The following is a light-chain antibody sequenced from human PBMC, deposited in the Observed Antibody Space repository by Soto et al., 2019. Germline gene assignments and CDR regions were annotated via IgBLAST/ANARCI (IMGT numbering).Light chain of an antibody. CDR3: QQYNNWPRT. J-gene: IGKJ1*01. Sequence: EIVMTQSPATLSLCPGERATLSCRASQSVNSNLAWYQQKAGQAPRLLIYGTSTRATGIPARFSGSGSGTDFTLTISSLQFEDFAVYYCQQYNNWPRTFGQGTKVDIK. CDR1: QSVNSN. V-gene: IGKV3-15*01. CDR2: GTS.